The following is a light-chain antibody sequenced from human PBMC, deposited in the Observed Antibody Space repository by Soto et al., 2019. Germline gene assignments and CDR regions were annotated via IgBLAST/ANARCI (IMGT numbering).Light chain of an antibody. V-gene: IGLV1-47*01. Sequence: QSVLTQPPSASGTPGQRVTISCSGSISNIGSNFIYWYQQIPGTAPQLLIYRNNERPSGVPDRFSGSKSGTSASLAISGLRSEDEADYHCAAWDDSLSGVVFGGGTKLTVL. CDR3: AAWDDSLSGVV. CDR1: ISNIGSNF. J-gene: IGLJ2*01. CDR2: RNN.